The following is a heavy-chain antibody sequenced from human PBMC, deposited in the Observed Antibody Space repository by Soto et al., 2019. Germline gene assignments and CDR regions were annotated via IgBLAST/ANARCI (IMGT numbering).Heavy chain of an antibody. Sequence: SETLSLTCAVSGGSISSSGYSWSWIRQPPGKGLEWIGYIYHSGSTYYNPSLKSRVTISVDTSNSQFSLELSSVTAADTAVYYCARGLISGSHYSGGWYYFDSWGQGTQVTVSS. CDR1: GGSISSSGYS. V-gene: IGHV4-30-2*01. J-gene: IGHJ4*02. D-gene: IGHD1-26*01. CDR2: IYHSGST. CDR3: ARGLISGSHYSGGWYYFDS.